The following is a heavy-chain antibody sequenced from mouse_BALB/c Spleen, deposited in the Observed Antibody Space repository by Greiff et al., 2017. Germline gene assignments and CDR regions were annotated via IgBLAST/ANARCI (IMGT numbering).Heavy chain of an antibody. CDR3: AREDYYGSRYAMDY. V-gene: IGHV1-31*01. CDR1: GYSFTGYY. J-gene: IGHJ4*01. D-gene: IGHD1-1*01. Sequence: EVQRVESGPELVKPGASVKISCKASGYSFTGYYMHWVKQSHVKSLEWIGRINPYNGATSYNQNFKDKASLTVDKSSSTAYMELHSLTSEDSAVYYCAREDYYGSRYAMDYWGQGTSVTVSS. CDR2: INPYNGAT.